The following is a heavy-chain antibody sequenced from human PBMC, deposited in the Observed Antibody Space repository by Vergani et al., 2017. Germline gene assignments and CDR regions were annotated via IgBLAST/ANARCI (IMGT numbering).Heavy chain of an antibody. Sequence: QVQLQESGPGLVKPSGTLSLTCAVSGGSIRSSNWWSWVRQPPGKGLEWIGEISYSGSTYYNPSLKGRVTISVYTSKNQFSLKLSSVTAADTAVYYCARDSSVYVERPFDIWGQGTMVTVAS. CDR2: ISYSGST. CDR1: GGSIRSSNW. CDR3: ARDSSVYVERPFDI. D-gene: IGHD5/OR15-5a*01. J-gene: IGHJ3*02. V-gene: IGHV4-4*02.